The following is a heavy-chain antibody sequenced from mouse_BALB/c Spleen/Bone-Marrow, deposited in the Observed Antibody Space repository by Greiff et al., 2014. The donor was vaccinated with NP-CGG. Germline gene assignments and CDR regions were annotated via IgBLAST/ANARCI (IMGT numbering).Heavy chain of an antibody. V-gene: IGHV3-1*02. CDR3: ARFAGTHYTRDY. CDR2: IHYSGTT. J-gene: IGHJ4*01. CDR1: GYSITSYYS. D-gene: IGHD4-1*01. Sequence: VQLQQPGPDLVKPSQSLSLTCTVTGYSITSYYSWHWIRQFPGNKLEWMGYIHYSGTTVYNPSLKSRISITRDTSNNQFFLQLNSVTTEDTATYYCARFAGTHYTRDYWGQGTSVTVSS.